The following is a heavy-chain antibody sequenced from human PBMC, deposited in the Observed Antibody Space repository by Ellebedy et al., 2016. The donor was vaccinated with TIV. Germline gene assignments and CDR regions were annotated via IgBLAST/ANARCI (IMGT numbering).Heavy chain of an antibody. J-gene: IGHJ4*02. D-gene: IGHD3-10*01. CDR2: IYPGDSDT. V-gene: IGHV5-51*01. Sequence: KVSXXGSGYSFTSYWIGWVRQMPGKGLEWMGIIYPGDSDTRYSPSFQGQVTISADKSISTAYLQWSSLKASDTAMYYCARHLAGYYGSGSPDYWGQGTLVTVSS. CDR3: ARHLAGYYGSGSPDY. CDR1: GYSFTSYW.